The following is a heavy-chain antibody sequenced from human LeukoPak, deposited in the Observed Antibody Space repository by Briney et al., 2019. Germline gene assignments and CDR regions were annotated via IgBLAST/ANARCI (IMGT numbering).Heavy chain of an antibody. CDR2: ISSSSSYI. Sequence: GGSLRLSCAASGFTFSSYSMNWVRQAPGKGLEWVSSISSSSSYIYYADSVKGRFTISRDNAKNSLYLQMNSLRAEDTAVYYCARLGGNYYDSSGYIDYWGQGTLVTVSS. D-gene: IGHD3-22*01. V-gene: IGHV3-21*01. CDR1: GFTFSSYS. J-gene: IGHJ4*02. CDR3: ARLGGNYYDSSGYIDY.